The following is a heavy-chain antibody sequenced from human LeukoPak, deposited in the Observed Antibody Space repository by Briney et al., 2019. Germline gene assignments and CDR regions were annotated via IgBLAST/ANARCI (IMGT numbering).Heavy chain of an antibody. J-gene: IGHJ4*02. D-gene: IGHD2-15*01. CDR3: AREGALDIGVDY. Sequence: GGSLRLSCAASGFTFSTYWMSWIRQAPGKGLEWVANIKQDGSVKYYVDSMKGRFTVSRDNAKNSLYLQMNSLRVEDTAVYYCAREGALDIGVDYWGQGTLVTVSS. V-gene: IGHV3-7*03. CDR2: IKQDGSVK. CDR1: GFTFSTYW.